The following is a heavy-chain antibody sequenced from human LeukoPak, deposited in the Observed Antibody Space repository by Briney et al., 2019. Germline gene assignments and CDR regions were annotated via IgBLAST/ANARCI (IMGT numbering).Heavy chain of an antibody. CDR1: GVTFSSYW. D-gene: IGHD5-24*01. J-gene: IGHJ4*02. CDR3: AKEGRSLQSY. V-gene: IGHV3-7*03. CDR2: IKEDGTET. Sequence: PXXSLRLSCAASGVTFSSYWMSWIRQAPGKGLEWVANIKEDGTETNYVDSVKGGFTISRDNAKNSFYLPMNSLRVEDTAVYYCAKEGRSLQSYWGQGTLVTVSS.